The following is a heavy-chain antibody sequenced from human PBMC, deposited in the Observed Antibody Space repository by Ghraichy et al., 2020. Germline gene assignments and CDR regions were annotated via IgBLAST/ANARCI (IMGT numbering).Heavy chain of an antibody. D-gene: IGHD1-26*01. CDR2: ISSSSSTI. J-gene: IGHJ3*02. Sequence: GGSLRLSCAASGFTFSSYSMNWVRQAPGKGLEWVSYISSSSSTIYYADSVKGRFTISRDNAKNSLYLQMNSLRDEDTAVYYCARGARGSYFDAFDIWGQGTMVNVSS. CDR1: GFTFSSYS. V-gene: IGHV3-48*02. CDR3: ARGARGSYFDAFDI.